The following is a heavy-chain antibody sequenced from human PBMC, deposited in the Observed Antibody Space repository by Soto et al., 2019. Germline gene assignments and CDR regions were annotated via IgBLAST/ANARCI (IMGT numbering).Heavy chain of an antibody. Sequence: TGGSLRLSXAASGFTFSSYAMSWVRQAPGKGLEWVSAISGSGGSTYYADSVKGRFTISRDNSKNTLYLQMNSLRAEDTAVYYCAQDRLRARGVLLLNWFDPWGQGTLVTVSS. D-gene: IGHD2-8*01. V-gene: IGHV3-23*01. CDR3: AQDRLRARGVLLLNWFDP. J-gene: IGHJ5*02. CDR1: GFTFSSYA. CDR2: ISGSGGST.